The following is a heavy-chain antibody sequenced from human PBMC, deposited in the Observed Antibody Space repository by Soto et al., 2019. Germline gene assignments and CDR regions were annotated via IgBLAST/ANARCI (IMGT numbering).Heavy chain of an antibody. CDR3: ASGYSGYDYQGYYFDY. Sequence: QLQLQESGSGLVKPSQTLSLTCAVSGGSISSGGYSWSWIRQPPGKGLEWIGYIYHSGSTYYNPSLKSRVTRSVDRSKNQFSLKLSSVTAADTAVYYCASGYSGYDYQGYYFDYWGQGTLVTVSS. CDR1: GGSISSGGYS. CDR2: IYHSGST. J-gene: IGHJ4*02. V-gene: IGHV4-30-2*01. D-gene: IGHD5-12*01.